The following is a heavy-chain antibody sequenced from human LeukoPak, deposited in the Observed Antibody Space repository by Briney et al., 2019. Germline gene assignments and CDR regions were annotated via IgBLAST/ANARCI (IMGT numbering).Heavy chain of an antibody. Sequence: ASVKVSCKASGYTFTSYDINWVRQATGQGLGWMGWMNPNSGNTGYAQKFQGRVTMTRNTSISTAYMELSRLRSDDTAVYYCARGGATVTTPFDYWGQGTLVTVSS. V-gene: IGHV1-8*01. D-gene: IGHD4-17*01. J-gene: IGHJ4*02. CDR2: MNPNSGNT. CDR3: ARGGATVTTPFDY. CDR1: GYTFTSYD.